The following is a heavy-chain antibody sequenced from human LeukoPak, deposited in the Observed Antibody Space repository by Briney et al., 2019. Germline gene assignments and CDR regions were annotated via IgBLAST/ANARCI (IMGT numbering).Heavy chain of an antibody. CDR1: GYTFTSYA. CDR3: ARDESHFWSGYSSPHYFDY. V-gene: IGHV7-4-1*02. Sequence: ASVKVSCKASGYTFTSYAMNWVRQAPGQGLEWMGWINTNTGNPTYAQGFTGRFVFSLDTSVSTAYLQISSLKAVDTAVYYCARDESHFWSGYSSPHYFDYWGQGTLVTVSS. CDR2: INTNTGNP. D-gene: IGHD3-3*01. J-gene: IGHJ4*02.